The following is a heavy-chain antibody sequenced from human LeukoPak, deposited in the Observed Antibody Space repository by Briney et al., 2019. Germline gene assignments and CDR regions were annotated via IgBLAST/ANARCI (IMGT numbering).Heavy chain of an antibody. CDR3: AKVRGYSNYVGAFDI. Sequence: GGSLRLSCAASGFTFDEYTMHWVRQAPGKGLEWVSGINWNSNYIGYADSVKGRFTISRDNAKNSLYLQMNNLRAEDTAVYYCAKVRGYSNYVGAFDIWGQGTMVTVSS. CDR2: INWNSNYI. CDR1: GFTFDEYT. J-gene: IGHJ3*02. V-gene: IGHV3-9*01. D-gene: IGHD4-11*01.